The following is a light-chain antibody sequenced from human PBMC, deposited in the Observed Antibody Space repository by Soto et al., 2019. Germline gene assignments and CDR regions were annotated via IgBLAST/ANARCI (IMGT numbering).Light chain of an antibody. CDR1: QSLLYSDGNTD. J-gene: IGKJ2*01. V-gene: IGKV2-30*01. Sequence: DVVMTQSPLSLPVTIGQPASISCRSSQSLLYSDGNTDLIWYQQRPGRSPRRLLYSVSNRDSGVPDRFSGSGSGTDFTLKIDRVEAEDVGVYYCMQGTSWPYTFGQGTKLEI. CDR2: SVS. CDR3: MQGTSWPYT.